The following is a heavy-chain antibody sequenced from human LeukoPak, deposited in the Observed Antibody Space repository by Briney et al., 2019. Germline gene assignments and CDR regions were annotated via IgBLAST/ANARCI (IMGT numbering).Heavy chain of an antibody. V-gene: IGHV1-46*01. CDR2: INPSGGNT. CDR3: ARFAVHRRLAVAGQFGLDY. J-gene: IGHJ4*02. Sequence: ASVKVSCKASGYTFTGYHIHWVRQAPGQGLEWMGIINPSGGNTNYAQKFQGRVTMTRDKSTSTVYMELSSLRSGDTAVYYCARFAVHRRLAVAGQFGLDYWGQGTLVTVSS. CDR1: GYTFTGYH. D-gene: IGHD6-19*01.